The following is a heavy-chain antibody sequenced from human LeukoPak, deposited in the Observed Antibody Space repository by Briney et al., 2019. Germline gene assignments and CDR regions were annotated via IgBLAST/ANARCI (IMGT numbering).Heavy chain of an antibody. CDR2: IWYDGSNK. D-gene: IGHD2-2*01. CDR1: GFTFSSYG. CDR3: AKSRYCSSTSCPFVNYYYYGMDV. V-gene: IGHV3-30*02. J-gene: IGHJ6*02. Sequence: TGGSLRLSCAASGFTFSSYGMHWVRQAPGKGLEWVAVIWYDGSNKYYADSVKGRFTISRDNSKNTLYLQMNSLRAEDTAVYYCAKSRYCSSTSCPFVNYYYYGMDVWGQGTTVTVSS.